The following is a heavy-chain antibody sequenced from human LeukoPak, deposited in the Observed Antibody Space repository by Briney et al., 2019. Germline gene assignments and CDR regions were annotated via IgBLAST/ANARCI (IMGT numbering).Heavy chain of an antibody. CDR1: GYTFTSYY. CDR3: AREGHGGYKYFRH. V-gene: IGHV1-46*01. CDR2: INPGGGST. J-gene: IGHJ1*01. Sequence: ASVKVSCKASGYTFTSYYMHWVRQAPGQGLEWMGIINPGGGSTSYAQKFQGGVTMTRDTSTSTVYMELSSLTSEDTAVFFCAREGHGGYKYFRHWGQGTLVTVSS. D-gene: IGHD4-23*01.